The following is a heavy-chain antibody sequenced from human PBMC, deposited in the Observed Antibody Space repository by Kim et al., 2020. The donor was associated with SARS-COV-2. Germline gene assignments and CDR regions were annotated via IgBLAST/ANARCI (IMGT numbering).Heavy chain of an antibody. D-gene: IGHD3-10*01. CDR3: AKDGPGRPYYYGMDV. V-gene: IGHV3-23*01. J-gene: IGHJ6*02. Sequence: DSVKGRFTISRDNTKNTLYLQMSSRGAEDKAGYYCAKDGPGRPYYYGMDVWGQGTTVTVSS.